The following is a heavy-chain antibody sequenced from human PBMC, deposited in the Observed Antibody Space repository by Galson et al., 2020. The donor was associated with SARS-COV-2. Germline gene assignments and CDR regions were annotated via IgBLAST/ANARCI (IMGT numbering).Heavy chain of an antibody. CDR3: ARDSWGGSYHFDY. CDR2: IYYSGST. Sequence: ASETLSLTCTVSGGSISSSSYYWGWIRQPPGKGLEWIGSIYYSGSTYYNPSLKSRVTISVDTSKNQFSLKLSSVTAADTAVYYCARDSWGGSYHFDYWGQGTLVTVSS. D-gene: IGHD1-26*01. CDR1: GGSISSSSYY. J-gene: IGHJ4*02. V-gene: IGHV4-39*07.